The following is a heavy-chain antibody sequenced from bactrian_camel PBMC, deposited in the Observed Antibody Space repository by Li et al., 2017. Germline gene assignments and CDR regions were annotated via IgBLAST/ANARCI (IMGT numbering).Heavy chain of an antibody. CDR2: INTGGGTT. J-gene: IGHJ4*01. Sequence: QLVESGGGLVQPGGSLRLSCAASGFTFSMYSMSWVRQAPGKGLEWVSSINTGGGTTTYADSVKGRFTISRDNAKDTLYLQMNSLKIEDTAVYYCALGSSRQATMTARGKGTQVTVS. D-gene: IGHD3*01. CDR1: GFTFSMYS. V-gene: IGHV3S28*01.